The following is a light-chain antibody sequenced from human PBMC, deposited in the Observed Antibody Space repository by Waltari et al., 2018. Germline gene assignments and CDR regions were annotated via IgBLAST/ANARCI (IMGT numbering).Light chain of an antibody. CDR3: YSYADTFTWV. V-gene: IGLV2-11*01. J-gene: IGLJ3*02. CDR2: DVT. CDR1: SSVIGGYNY. Sequence: QSALTQPRSVSGSPGQSVTISCTGTSSVIGGYNYVSWYQQHPGKAPKLIIYDVTKRPSGVPDRFSASKSGNTASLTIAGLQADDEADYYCYSYADTFTWVFGGGTKLTVL.